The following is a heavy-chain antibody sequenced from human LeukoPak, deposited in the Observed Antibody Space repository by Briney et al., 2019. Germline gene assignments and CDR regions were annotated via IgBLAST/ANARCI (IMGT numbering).Heavy chain of an antibody. CDR2: IFYSGNS. D-gene: IGHD6-25*01. J-gene: IGHJ4*02. V-gene: IGHV4-59*12. CDR3: TRIDPLGFFDQ. CDR1: GAFTSRYY. Sequence: SETLSLTCSVSGAFTSRYYWSWVRQLLGQGLEWIGNIFYSGNSKYNPSLTSRISMSVDTSKTQFSLELTSVTAADTAVYYCTRIDPLGFFDQWGPGTLVTVSS.